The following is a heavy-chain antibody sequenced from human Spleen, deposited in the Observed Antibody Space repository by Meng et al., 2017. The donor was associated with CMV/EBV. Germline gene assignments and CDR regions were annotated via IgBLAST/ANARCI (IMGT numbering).Heavy chain of an antibody. CDR2: ISFDGSNK. CDR1: GFTFSSYE. V-gene: IGHV3-30-3*01. CDR3: ARDLYDFWSGSFDC. Sequence: GGSLRLSCAASGFTFSSYEMNWVRQTPGKGLQWVAVISFDGSNKLYADSVKGRFTISKDNSKNTLYLQMNSLSAEDTAVYYCARDLYDFWSGSFDCWGQGTLVTVSS. D-gene: IGHD3-3*01. J-gene: IGHJ5*01.